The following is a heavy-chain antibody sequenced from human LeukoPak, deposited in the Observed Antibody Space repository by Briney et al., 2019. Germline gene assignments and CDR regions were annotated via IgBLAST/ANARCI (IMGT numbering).Heavy chain of an antibody. CDR2: FDPEDGES. D-gene: IGHD1-26*01. CDR3: ATADKWEPLDY. J-gene: IGHJ4*02. CDR1: GASLSETS. V-gene: IGHV1-24*01. Sequence: ASVKVSRKVSGASLSETSIHWVRQAPGQWLEWMGGFDPEDGESIFAQSFQGRFSMTEDTSTDTAYMELRSLRLQDTAVYYCATADKWEPLDYWGQGTLVTVSS.